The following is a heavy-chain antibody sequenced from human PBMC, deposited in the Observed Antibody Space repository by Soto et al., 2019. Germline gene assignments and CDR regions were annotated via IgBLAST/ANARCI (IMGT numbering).Heavy chain of an antibody. CDR3: ATGRGYSYGLDP. CDR2: ISYSGTT. CDR1: GDSISSNNNY. Sequence: SETLSLTCTVSGDSISSNNNYWSWIRQPPGEGLEWVGFISYSGTTSYSPSLKSRVAISLDTSKNQFSLSLSSVTAADTAVYYCATGRGYSYGLDPWGQGTLVTVSS. V-gene: IGHV4-30-4*01. J-gene: IGHJ5*02. D-gene: IGHD5-18*01.